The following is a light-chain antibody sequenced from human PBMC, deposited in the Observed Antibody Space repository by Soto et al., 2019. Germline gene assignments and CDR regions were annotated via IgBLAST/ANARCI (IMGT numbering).Light chain of an antibody. CDR2: KAS. CDR1: QTISSW. V-gene: IGKV1-5*03. J-gene: IGKJ1*01. Sequence: DIQMTQSPSTLSASVGDRVTITCRACQTISSWLAWYQQKPGKAPKLLIYKASTLKSGVPSRFSGSGSGTEFTLTISSPQPDDFATYYCQHYNSYSEAFGQGTKVDIK. CDR3: QHYNSYSEA.